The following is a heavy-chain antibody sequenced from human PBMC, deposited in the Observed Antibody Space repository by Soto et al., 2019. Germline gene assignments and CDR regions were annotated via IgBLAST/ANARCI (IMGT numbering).Heavy chain of an antibody. CDR1: GGSISSYY. V-gene: IGHV4-59*01. D-gene: IGHD4-17*01. CDR3: ATTTVTTDPYYFDY. CDR2: IYYSGST. Sequence: SETLSLTCTVSGGSISSYYWSWIRQPPGKGLEWIGYIYYSGSTNYNPSLKSRVTISVDTSKNQFSLKLSSVTAADTAVYYCATTTVTTDPYYFDYWGQGTLVTVSS. J-gene: IGHJ4*02.